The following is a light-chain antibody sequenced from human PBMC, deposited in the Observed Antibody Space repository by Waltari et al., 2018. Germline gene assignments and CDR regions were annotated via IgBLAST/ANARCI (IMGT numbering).Light chain of an antibody. CDR3: QHYVRLPAT. J-gene: IGKJ1*01. CDR2: GAS. V-gene: IGKV3-20*01. Sequence: LVLTQSPGTMSLSPGERATLSCRASQSVSRSLPWYQQKPGQAPKLLIYGASTRATGIPDRFTGSGSGTDFSLTISSLEPEDFAIYFCQHYVRLPATFGQGTKVEIK. CDR1: QSVSRS.